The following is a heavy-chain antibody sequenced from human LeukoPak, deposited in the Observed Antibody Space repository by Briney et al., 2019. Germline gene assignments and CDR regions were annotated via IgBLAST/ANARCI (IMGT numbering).Heavy chain of an antibody. CDR1: GFTFSSYG. Sequence: GGTLRLSCAASGFTFSSYGMSWVRQAPGKGLVWVSAISGSGGSIYYADSVKGRFTISRDNSKNTVYLQMNSLRVEDTGEYYCARHLIWFGELSGGFDYWGQGTLVTVSS. J-gene: IGHJ4*02. CDR3: ARHLIWFGELSGGFDY. CDR2: ISGSGGSI. D-gene: IGHD3-10*01. V-gene: IGHV3-23*01.